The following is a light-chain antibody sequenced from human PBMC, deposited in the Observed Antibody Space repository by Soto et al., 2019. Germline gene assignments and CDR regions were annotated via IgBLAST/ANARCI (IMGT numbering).Light chain of an antibody. CDR3: QQYGSSPIT. Sequence: EIVLTQSPATLSLSPGERATLSCRASQTINNNVAWYQLKDGQVPRLLIYGASTRAADVPARFSGSGSGTDFTLTISRLEPEDFAVYYCQQYGSSPITFGQGTRLEIK. CDR1: QTINNN. CDR2: GAS. J-gene: IGKJ5*01. V-gene: IGKV3-20*01.